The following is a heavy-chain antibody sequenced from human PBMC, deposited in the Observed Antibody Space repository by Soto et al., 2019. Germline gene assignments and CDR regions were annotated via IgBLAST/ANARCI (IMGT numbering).Heavy chain of an antibody. CDR2: INHSGST. V-gene: IGHV4-34*01. CDR3: AKDLPPLSWNDAFDI. Sequence: SATLSLTCAVYGGSFSGYYWTWIRQPPGKGLEWIGEINHSGSTNYNPSLKSRVTISVDTSKNQFSLKLSSVTAADTAVYYCAKDLPPLSWNDAFDIWGQGTMVTVSS. D-gene: IGHD1-1*01. CDR1: GGSFSGYY. J-gene: IGHJ3*02.